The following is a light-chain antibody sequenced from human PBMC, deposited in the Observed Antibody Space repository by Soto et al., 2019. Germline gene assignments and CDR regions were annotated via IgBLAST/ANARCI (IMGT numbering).Light chain of an antibody. Sequence: EIVLTQSPGTLSLSPGERATLSCRASQSVSSNYLAWYQQKPGQAPRVLIYGASSRATGIPDRFSGSGSGTDFTLTISRLEPEDFAVYYCQQYGNSPYTFGQGTKLDLK. CDR1: QSVSSNY. CDR3: QQYGNSPYT. J-gene: IGKJ2*01. CDR2: GAS. V-gene: IGKV3-20*01.